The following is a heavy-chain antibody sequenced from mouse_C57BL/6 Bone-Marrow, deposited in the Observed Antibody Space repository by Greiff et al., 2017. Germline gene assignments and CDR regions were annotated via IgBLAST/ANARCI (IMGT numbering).Heavy chain of an antibody. Sequence: QVQLQQSGAELVRPGTSVKVSCTASGYAFTNYLIEWVKQRPGQGLEWIGVINPGSGGTNYTEKFKGKATLTADKSSSTAYMQLSSLTSEDSAVYFCAREEGDYFDYGGQGTTLTVSS. J-gene: IGHJ2*01. CDR3: AREEGDYFDY. CDR2: INPGSGGT. CDR1: GYAFTNYL. V-gene: IGHV1-54*01.